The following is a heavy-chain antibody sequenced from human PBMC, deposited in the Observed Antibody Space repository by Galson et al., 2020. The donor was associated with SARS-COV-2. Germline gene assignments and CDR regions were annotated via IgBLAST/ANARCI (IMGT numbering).Heavy chain of an antibody. J-gene: IGHJ5*02. V-gene: IGHV3-11*04. CDR1: GFTFSDYY. CDR2: ISSSGSTI. Sequence: GESLKISCAASGFTFSDYYMSWIRQAPGKGLEWVSYISSSGSTIYYADSVKGRFTISRDNAKNSLYLQMNSLRAEDTAVYYCARGTSMPMGVTAGFDAWSQGTLVTVSS. D-gene: IGHD2-2*01. CDR3: ARGTSMPMGVTAGFDA.